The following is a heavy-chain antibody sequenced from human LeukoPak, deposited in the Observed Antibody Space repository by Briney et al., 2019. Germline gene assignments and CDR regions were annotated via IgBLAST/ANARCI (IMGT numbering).Heavy chain of an antibody. J-gene: IGHJ4*02. CDR2: FDPEDGET. Sequence: ASVKVSCKVSGYTLTELSMHWVRQAPGKGLEWMGGFDPEDGETIYAQKLQGRVTMTTDTSTSTAYMELRSLRSDDTAVYYCARGGRYGDYVIYWGQGTLVTVSS. D-gene: IGHD4-17*01. CDR3: ARGGRYGDYVIY. CDR1: GYTLTELS. V-gene: IGHV1-24*01.